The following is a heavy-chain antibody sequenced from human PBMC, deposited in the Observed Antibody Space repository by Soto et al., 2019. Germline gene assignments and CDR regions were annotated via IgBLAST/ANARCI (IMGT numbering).Heavy chain of an antibody. J-gene: IGHJ6*02. V-gene: IGHV2-5*02. CDR3: THHGYYSYGMDV. CDR1: GFSLSTSGVG. Sequence: QITLKESGPTLVRPTQTLTLTCTFSGFSLSTSGVGVGWIHQSPGKALEWLALIFWDDDKRYSPSLKSRLSITTGTSKNPVVLTMTKMDPVDAGTYYCTHHGYYSYGMDVWGQGTTVTVSS. CDR2: IFWDDDK.